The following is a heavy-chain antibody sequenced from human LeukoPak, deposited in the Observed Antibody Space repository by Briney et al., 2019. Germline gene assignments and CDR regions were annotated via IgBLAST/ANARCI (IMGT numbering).Heavy chain of an antibody. CDR2: INHSGST. D-gene: IGHD3-22*01. V-gene: IGHV4-34*01. Sequence: GSLRLSCAASGFTFSDYYMNWIRQPPGKGLEWIGEINHSGSTNYNPSLKSRVTISVDTSKNQFSLKLSSVTAADTAVYYCARGFTIRYYYDSSGYYTPLDYWGQGTLVTVSS. J-gene: IGHJ4*02. CDR3: ARGFTIRYYYDSSGYYTPLDY. CDR1: GFTFSDYY.